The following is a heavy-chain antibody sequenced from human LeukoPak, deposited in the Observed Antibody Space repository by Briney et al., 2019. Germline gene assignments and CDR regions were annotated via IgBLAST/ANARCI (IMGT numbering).Heavy chain of an antibody. CDR2: ISTPGNT. D-gene: IGHD6-19*01. CDR3: ARRAWLAADFDY. V-gene: IGHV4-4*07. J-gene: IGHJ4*02. Sequence: SETLSLTCTVSGPSISSFYWTWVRQPAGRGLEWIGRISTPGNTNYNPSLKSRVTISLDTSKKQFSLRLSSVTAADTAVYYCARRAWLAADFDYWGQGTLVTVSS. CDR1: GPSISSFY.